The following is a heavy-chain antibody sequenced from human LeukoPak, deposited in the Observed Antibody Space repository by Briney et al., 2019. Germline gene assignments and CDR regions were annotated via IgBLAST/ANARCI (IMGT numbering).Heavy chain of an antibody. CDR1: GFTFSSYE. D-gene: IGHD6-19*01. Sequence: LAGGSLRLSCAASGFTFSSYEMNWVRQAPGKGLEWVSGINGSGGSTGYADSVKGRFTISRDNARNSLYLQMNSLRDEDTALYYCARIAMAGIGDGFDIWGQGTMVTVSS. J-gene: IGHJ3*02. CDR2: INGSGGST. V-gene: IGHV3-20*04. CDR3: ARIAMAGIGDGFDI.